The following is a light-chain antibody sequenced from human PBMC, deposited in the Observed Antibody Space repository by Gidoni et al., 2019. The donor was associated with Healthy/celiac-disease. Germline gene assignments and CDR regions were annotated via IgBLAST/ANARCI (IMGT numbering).Light chain of an antibody. CDR3: QQYDNAPRT. V-gene: IGKV1-27*01. CDR2: AAS. CDR1: QDISNY. J-gene: IGKJ1*01. Sequence: SHMAESPSSLSASVGDRVTITCRASQDISNYLSWYQQKPGKVPKLLIYAASNLQSGVPSRFSGSGSGTDFTLTISSLQPEDVATYYCQQYDNAPRTFGQGTKVEIK.